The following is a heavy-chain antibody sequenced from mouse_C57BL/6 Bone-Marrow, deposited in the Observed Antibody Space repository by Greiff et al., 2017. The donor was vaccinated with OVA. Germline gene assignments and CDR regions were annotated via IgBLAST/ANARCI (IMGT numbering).Heavy chain of an antibody. D-gene: IGHD2-4*01. CDR3: ARPIYYDYDWVAY. CDR1: GYTFTDYY. V-gene: IGHV1-75*01. CDR2: IFPGSGST. Sequence: VQLQQSGPELVKPGASVKISCKASGYTFTDYYINWVKQRPGQGLEWIGWIFPGSGSTYYNEKFKGKATLTVDKSSSTAYMLLSSLTSEDSAVYFCARPIYYDYDWVAYWGQGTLVTVSA. J-gene: IGHJ3*01.